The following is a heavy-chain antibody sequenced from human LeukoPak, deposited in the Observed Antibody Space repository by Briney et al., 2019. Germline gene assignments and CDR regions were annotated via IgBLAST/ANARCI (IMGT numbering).Heavy chain of an antibody. V-gene: IGHV3-21*01. D-gene: IGHD2-15*01. J-gene: IGHJ5*02. CDR1: GFTFSSYS. CDR3: ARDNQGRYCSGGSCYVRYNWFDP. Sequence: GGSLRLSCAASGFTFSSYSMNWVRQAPGKGLEWVSSISSSSSYIYYADSVKGRFTISRDNAKNSLYLQMNSLRAEDTAVYYCARDNQGRYCSGGSCYVRYNWFDPWGQGTLVTVSS. CDR2: ISSSSSYI.